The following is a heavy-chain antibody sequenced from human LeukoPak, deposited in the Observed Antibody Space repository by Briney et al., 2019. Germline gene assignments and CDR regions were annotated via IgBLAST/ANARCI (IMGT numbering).Heavy chain of an antibody. J-gene: IGHJ3*02. CDR3: ARGHSSGWYFGAFDI. V-gene: IGHV3-64*01. D-gene: IGHD6-19*01. CDR1: GFTFSSYA. Sequence: GRSLRLSCGASGFTFSSYAMHWVRQAPGKGLEYVSAISSNGGSTYYANSVKGRFTISRDNSKNTLYLQMGSLRAEDMAVYYCARGHSSGWYFGAFDIWGQGTMVTVSS. CDR2: ISSNGGST.